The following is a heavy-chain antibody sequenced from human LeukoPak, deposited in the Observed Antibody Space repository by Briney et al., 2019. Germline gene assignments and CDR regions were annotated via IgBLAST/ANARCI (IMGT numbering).Heavy chain of an antibody. V-gene: IGHV4-34*01. J-gene: IGHJ4*02. CDR2: INHSGST. CDR3: ARDPPYYYDSSGYPDY. Sequence: PSETLSLTCAVYGGSFSGYYWGWIRQPPGKGLEWIGEINHSGSTNYNPSLKSRVTISVDTSKNQFPLKLSSVTAADTAVYYCARDPPYYYDSSGYPDYWGQGTLVTVSS. CDR1: GGSFSGYY. D-gene: IGHD3-22*01.